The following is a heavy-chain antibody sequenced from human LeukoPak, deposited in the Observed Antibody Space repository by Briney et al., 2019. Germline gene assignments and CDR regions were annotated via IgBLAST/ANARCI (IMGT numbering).Heavy chain of an antibody. D-gene: IGHD4-23*01. V-gene: IGHV1-69*04. CDR3: ARDPTVVPGLIDY. Sequence: GASVKVSCKASGGTFSSYAISWVRQAPGQGLEWTGRIIPILGIANYAQKFQGRVTITADKSTSTAYMELSSLRSEDTAVYYCARDPTVVPGLIDYWGQGTLVTVSS. J-gene: IGHJ4*02. CDR2: IIPILGIA. CDR1: GGTFSSYA.